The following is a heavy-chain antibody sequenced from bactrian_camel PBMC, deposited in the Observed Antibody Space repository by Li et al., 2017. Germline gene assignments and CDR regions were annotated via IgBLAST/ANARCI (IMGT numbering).Heavy chain of an antibody. CDR2: IYNDSSATYINT. V-gene: IGHV3S11*01. J-gene: IGHJ4*01. CDR3: AMASGGWFGFWDY. CDR1: GFTFSTYA. D-gene: IGHD3*01. Sequence: VQLVESGGGLVQPGGSLRLSCAASGFTFSTYAMSWVRQVPEEGLEWVSIIYNDSSATYINTYYTDSVKGRFAISRDNAKNAVYLQMNNLQSEDTARYYCAMASGGWFGFWDYWGQGTQVTVS.